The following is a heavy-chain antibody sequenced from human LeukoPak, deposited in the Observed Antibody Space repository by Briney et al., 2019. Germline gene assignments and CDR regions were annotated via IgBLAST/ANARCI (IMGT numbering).Heavy chain of an antibody. D-gene: IGHD3-22*01. V-gene: IGHV4-30-2*01. CDR1: GGSISSGGYS. CDR3: ARGDSSGYFGY. CDR2: IYHSGST. J-gene: IGHJ4*02. Sequence: PSETLSLTCAVSGGSISSGGYSWSWIRQPPGKGLEWIGYIYHSGSTYYNPSLKSRVTISVDRSKNQFSLKLSSVTAADTAVYYCARGDSSGYFGYWGQGTLVTVSS.